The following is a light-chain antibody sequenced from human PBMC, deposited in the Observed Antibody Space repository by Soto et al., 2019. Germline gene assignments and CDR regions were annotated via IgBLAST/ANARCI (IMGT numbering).Light chain of an antibody. CDR2: EVS. CDR3: SSYAGSNIYV. Sequence: QSALTQPPSASGSPGQSVTISCTGTSSDVGGYDYVSWYQQHPGKVPKLMIYEVSKRPSGVPDRFSGSKSGNTASLTVSGLQAEDEADYYCSSYAGSNIYVFGPGTKVTVL. V-gene: IGLV2-8*01. CDR1: SSDVGGYDY. J-gene: IGLJ1*01.